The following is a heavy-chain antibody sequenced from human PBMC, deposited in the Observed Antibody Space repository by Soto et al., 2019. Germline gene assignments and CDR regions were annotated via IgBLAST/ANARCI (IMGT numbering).Heavy chain of an antibody. V-gene: IGHV4-31*03. CDR1: GGSISSGGYY. Sequence: QVQLQESGPGLVKPSQTLSLTCTVSGGSISSGGYYWSWIRQHPGKGLEWIGYIYYSGSTYYNPSRKSRVTISVDTSKNQFSLKLSSVTAADTAVDYCARVRYSYGAGNNWFDPWGQGTLVTVSS. J-gene: IGHJ5*02. CDR3: ARVRYSYGAGNNWFDP. CDR2: IYYSGST. D-gene: IGHD5-18*01.